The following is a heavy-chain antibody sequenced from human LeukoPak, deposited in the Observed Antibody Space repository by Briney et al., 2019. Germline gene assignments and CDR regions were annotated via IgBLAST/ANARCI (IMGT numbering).Heavy chain of an antibody. CDR3: ARHSSEGARGYSGYVHFDY. V-gene: IGHV5-51*01. CDR2: IYPGDSDT. CDR1: GYSFTSYW. D-gene: IGHD5-12*01. J-gene: IGHJ4*02. Sequence: GESLKISCKGSGYSFTSYWIGWVRQMPGKGLEWMGIIYPGDSDTRYSPSFQGQVTISADKSISTAYLQWSSLKASDTAMYYCARHSSEGARGYSGYVHFDYWGQGTLVTVSS.